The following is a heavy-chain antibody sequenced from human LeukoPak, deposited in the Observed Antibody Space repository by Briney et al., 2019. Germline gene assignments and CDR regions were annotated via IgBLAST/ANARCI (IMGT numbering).Heavy chain of an antibody. D-gene: IGHD2-2*01. CDR2: INPNSGFT. Sequence: GASVKVSCKASGYPFTGYYLHWVRQAPGQGREWMGWINPNSGFTNYAQKFQGRVTMTRDTSISTAYMELSRLRSDDTAAYYCARLADCSSSSCRSFDYWGQGTLVTVSS. V-gene: IGHV1-2*02. J-gene: IGHJ4*02. CDR1: GYPFTGYY. CDR3: ARLADCSSSSCRSFDY.